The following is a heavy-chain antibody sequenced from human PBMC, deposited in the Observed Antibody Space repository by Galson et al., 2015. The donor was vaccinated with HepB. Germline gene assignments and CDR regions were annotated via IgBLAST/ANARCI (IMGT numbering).Heavy chain of an antibody. CDR3: ASCGPWGSFDI. Sequence: SVKVSCKASGYTFTSYAMHWVRQAPGQRLEWMGWINAGNGNKKYSQKFQGRVTITRDTSASTAYMEMSRLRSDDTAVYYCASCGPWGSFDIWGQGTMVTVSS. CDR2: INAGNGNK. V-gene: IGHV1-3*01. CDR1: GYTFTSYA. J-gene: IGHJ3*02. D-gene: IGHD3-16*01.